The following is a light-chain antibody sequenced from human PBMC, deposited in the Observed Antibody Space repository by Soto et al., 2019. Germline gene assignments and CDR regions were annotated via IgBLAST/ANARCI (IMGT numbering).Light chain of an antibody. J-gene: IGLJ1*01. CDR1: NSDVGIYDF. V-gene: IGLV2-14*01. CDR2: EVS. CDR3: ISYTSDDVRYV. Sequence: QAVVTQPASVSGTPGQSITISCTGSNSDVGIYDFVSWYQHHPGRAPKLIVSEVSHRPSGVSNRFSGSKSGNTASLTISGLQSVDEADYYCISYTSDDVRYVFGTGTKLTVL.